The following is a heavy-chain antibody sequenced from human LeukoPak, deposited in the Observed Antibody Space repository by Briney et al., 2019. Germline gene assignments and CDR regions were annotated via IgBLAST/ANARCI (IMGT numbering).Heavy chain of an antibody. CDR1: RFTLSDYY. Sequence: GGSLRLSCAASRFTLSDYYMTWVRQAPGKGREGVSYTRSSGDHMFYAHYVRGRFTISRDNAKNSLYLQMNSLRAEDTAVYFCARSVDGTALDYWGQGTLVTVSS. D-gene: IGHD3/OR15-3a*01. J-gene: IGHJ4*02. CDR2: TRSSGDHM. CDR3: ARSVDGTALDY. V-gene: IGHV3-11*01.